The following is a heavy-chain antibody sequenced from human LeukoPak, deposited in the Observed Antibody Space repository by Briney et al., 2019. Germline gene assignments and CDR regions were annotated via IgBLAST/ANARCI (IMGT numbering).Heavy chain of an antibody. V-gene: IGHV3-21*01. CDR2: ISSSSSYI. CDR1: GFTFSNHY. CDR3: AREDYSNLDFDY. D-gene: IGHD4-11*01. Sequence: GGSLRLSCAASGFTFSNHYMHWVRQAPGKGLEWVSSISSSSSYIYYADSVKGRFTISRDNAKNSLYLQMNSLRAEDTAVYYCAREDYSNLDFDYWGQGTLVTVSS. J-gene: IGHJ4*02.